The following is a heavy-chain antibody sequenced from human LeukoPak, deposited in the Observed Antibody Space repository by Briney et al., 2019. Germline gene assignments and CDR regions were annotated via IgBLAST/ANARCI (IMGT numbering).Heavy chain of an antibody. J-gene: IGHJ5*02. CDR2: INPSGST. CDR1: GGSFSGYY. Sequence: PSETLSLTCAVYGGSFSGYYWSWIRQPPGKVLEWIGEINPSGSTNYNPSLKSRVTISVDTSKNQFSLKLSSVPAADTAVYYCARGGSSWIFGWFDPWGQGTLVTVSS. D-gene: IGHD6-13*01. CDR3: ARGGSSWIFGWFDP. V-gene: IGHV4-34*01.